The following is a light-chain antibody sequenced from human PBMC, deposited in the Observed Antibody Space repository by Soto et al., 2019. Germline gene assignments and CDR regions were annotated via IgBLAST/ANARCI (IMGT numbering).Light chain of an antibody. J-gene: IGKJ1*01. CDR3: QQRSNWPRT. Sequence: IVLTQSPATLSLSPGERATLSCRASQSVSSYLAWYQQKPGQAPRLLIYDASNRATGIPARFSGSGSGTDSTLTISSLAPEDFAVYYCQQRSNWPRTFGQGTKVEIK. CDR2: DAS. V-gene: IGKV3-11*01. CDR1: QSVSSY.